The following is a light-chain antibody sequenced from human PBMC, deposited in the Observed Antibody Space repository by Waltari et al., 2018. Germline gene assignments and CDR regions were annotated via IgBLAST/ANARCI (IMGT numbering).Light chain of an antibody. CDR3: QQYNNWPPSIT. V-gene: IGKV3-15*01. Sequence: EIVMTQSPATLSVSPGERATLSCRASQSVSSNLAWYQQKPGQAPRLLIYGASTMATGIPARFSGSGSGTEFTLTISSLQSEDFAVYYCQQYNNWPPSITFGQGTRLEIK. CDR1: QSVSSN. CDR2: GAS. J-gene: IGKJ5*01.